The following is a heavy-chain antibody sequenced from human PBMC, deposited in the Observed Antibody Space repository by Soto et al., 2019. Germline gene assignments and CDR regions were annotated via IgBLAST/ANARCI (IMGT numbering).Heavy chain of an antibody. J-gene: IGHJ4*02. V-gene: IGHV1-46*01. CDR2: INPSSST. Sequence: QVQLVQSGAEVKKPGASVKVSCKASGYSFTSYYIHWVRQAPGQGLEWMGIINPSSSTTYAQKFQGRVTMTRDTSTSTVYMELSSLRSEDTAVYYCARVGCSGGGCYAVDSWGQGTLVTVSS. CDR3: ARVGCSGGGCYAVDS. D-gene: IGHD2-15*01. CDR1: GYSFTSYY.